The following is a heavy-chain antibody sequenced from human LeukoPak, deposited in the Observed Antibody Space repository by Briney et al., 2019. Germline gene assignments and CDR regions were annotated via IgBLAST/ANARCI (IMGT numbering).Heavy chain of an antibody. J-gene: IGHJ3*02. CDR2: MNPNSGNT. CDR1: GYTFTSYD. Sequence: ASVKVSCKASGYTFTSYDINWVRQATGQGLEWKGWMNPNSGNTGYAQKFQGRVTMTRNTSISTAYMELSSLRSEDTAVYYCARNLIVVVTAQGAFDIWGQGTMVTVSS. CDR3: ARNLIVVVTAQGAFDI. V-gene: IGHV1-8*01. D-gene: IGHD2-21*02.